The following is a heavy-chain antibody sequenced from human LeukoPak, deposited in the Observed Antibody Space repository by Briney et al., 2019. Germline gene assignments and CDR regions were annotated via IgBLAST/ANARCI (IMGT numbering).Heavy chain of an antibody. V-gene: IGHV3-21*01. J-gene: IGHJ4*02. CDR2: ISISISYI. D-gene: IGHD2-2*01. CDR1: GFTFSSYS. CDR3: ARGGARYQLLSPFDY. Sequence: PGGSLRLSCAVSGFTFSSYSMNWVRQAPGKGLEWVSSISISISYIYYADSVKGRYTSPRDNTNNSLYLQMNSLRAEDTAVYYCARGGARYQLLSPFDYWGQGTLVTVSS.